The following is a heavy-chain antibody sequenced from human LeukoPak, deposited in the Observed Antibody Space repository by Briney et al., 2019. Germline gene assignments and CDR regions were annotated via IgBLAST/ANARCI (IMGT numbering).Heavy chain of an antibody. CDR3: ATSVRGVIIPIHY. J-gene: IGHJ4*02. CDR1: GYTLTELS. Sequence: ASVKVSCKVSGYTLTELSMHWVRQAPGKGLERMGGFDPEDGETIYAQKFQGRVTMTEDTSTDTAYMELSSLRSEDTAVYYCATSVRGVIIPIHYWGQGTLVTVSS. CDR2: FDPEDGET. V-gene: IGHV1-24*01. D-gene: IGHD3-10*01.